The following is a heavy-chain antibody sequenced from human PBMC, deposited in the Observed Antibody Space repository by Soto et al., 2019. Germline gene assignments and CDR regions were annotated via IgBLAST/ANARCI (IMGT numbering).Heavy chain of an antibody. CDR3: AGIIAAPERWFDP. J-gene: IGHJ5*02. CDR2: IYYSGST. CDR1: GGSISSYY. V-gene: IGHV4-59*01. D-gene: IGHD6-25*01. Sequence: SETLSLTCTVSGGSISSYYWSWIRQPPGKGLEWIGYIYYSGSTNYNPSLKSRVTISVDTSKNQFSLKLSSVTAADTAVYYCAGIIAAPERWFDPWGQGTLVTVSS.